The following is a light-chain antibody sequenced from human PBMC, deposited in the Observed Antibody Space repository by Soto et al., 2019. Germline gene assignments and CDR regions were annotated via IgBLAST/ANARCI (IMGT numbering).Light chain of an antibody. CDR3: QQYNSYPWT. CDR2: DDS. Sequence: IQLTQSPSTLSASEGDRVTITCRASQSVXRGFAWYQQKPGKAPKVLXYDDSSLATGVPSRFSGSGSGTEFTLTISSLQPDDFAAYYCQQYNSYPWTFGQGTKVDIK. J-gene: IGKJ1*01. V-gene: IGKV1-5*01. CDR1: QSVXRG.